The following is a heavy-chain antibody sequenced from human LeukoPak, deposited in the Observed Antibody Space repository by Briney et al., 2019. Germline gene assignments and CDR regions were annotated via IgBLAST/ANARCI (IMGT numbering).Heavy chain of an antibody. D-gene: IGHD3-10*01. Sequence: GSLRLSCAASGFTFDDYAMSWVRQAPGKGLEWVSGINWNGGSTGYADSVKGRFTISRDNAKNSLYLQMTSLRAEDTAVYYCARDYYGGHNLYNFDFWGQGTRVIVSS. J-gene: IGHJ4*02. V-gene: IGHV3-20*04. CDR2: INWNGGST. CDR3: ARDYYGGHNLYNFDF. CDR1: GFTFDDYA.